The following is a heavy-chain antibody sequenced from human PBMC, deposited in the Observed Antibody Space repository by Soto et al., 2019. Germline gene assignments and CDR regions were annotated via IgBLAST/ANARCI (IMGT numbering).Heavy chain of an antibody. V-gene: IGHV4-30-4*01. CDR3: ARDLDGLHDDTSGPFPRPG. D-gene: IGHD3-22*01. CDR1: GGSISSDDYY. Sequence: SSETLSLTCTVSGGSISSDDYYWSWIRQAPGRGLEWIGYIHSSGSIYYNPSLKSRATMSIDTAGNQFSLKVSSVTVADTAVYYRARDLDGLHDDTSGPFPRPGWGQGTLVTVSS. CDR2: IHSSGSI. J-gene: IGHJ1*01.